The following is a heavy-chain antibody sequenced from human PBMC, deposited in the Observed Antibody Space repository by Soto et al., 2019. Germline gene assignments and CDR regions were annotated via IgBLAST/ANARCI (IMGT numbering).Heavy chain of an antibody. V-gene: IGHV4-34*01. J-gene: IGHJ3*02. D-gene: IGHD3-9*01. CDR1: GGSFSGYY. Sequence: SETLSLTCAVYGGSFSGYYWSWIRQPPGKGLEWIGEINHSGSTNYNPSLKSRVTISVDTSKNQFSLKLSSVTAADTAVYYCVRDFDWLLHPRGDPPDAFDIWGQGTMVTVSS. CDR3: VRDFDWLLHPRGDPPDAFDI. CDR2: INHSGST.